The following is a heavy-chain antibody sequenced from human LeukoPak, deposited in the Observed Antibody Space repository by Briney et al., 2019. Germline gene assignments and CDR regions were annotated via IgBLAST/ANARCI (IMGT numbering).Heavy chain of an antibody. J-gene: IGHJ6*03. V-gene: IGHV3-11*04. Sequence: PGGSLRLSCAASGFTFSDYYMSWIRQALGKGLEWVSYISSSGSTIYYADSVKGRFTISRDNAKNSLYLQMNSLRAEDTAVYYCARDIAIFGVVDFYYYYMDVWGKGTTVPVSS. D-gene: IGHD3-3*01. CDR1: GFTFSDYY. CDR2: ISSSGSTI. CDR3: ARDIAIFGVVDFYYYYMDV.